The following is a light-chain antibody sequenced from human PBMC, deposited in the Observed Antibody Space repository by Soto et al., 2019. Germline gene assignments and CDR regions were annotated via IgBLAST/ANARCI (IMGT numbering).Light chain of an antibody. J-gene: IGKJ3*01. Sequence: EIVLTQYPATVSLSPGERVTLSCRASQNVSTYLAWYQQKPGQAPRLLIYDASDRATGIPARFSGSGSGTDFTLTISSLEPEDFAVYYCQQRTNWLTFGPGTKVDIK. CDR3: QQRTNWLT. CDR1: QNVSTY. V-gene: IGKV3-11*01. CDR2: DAS.